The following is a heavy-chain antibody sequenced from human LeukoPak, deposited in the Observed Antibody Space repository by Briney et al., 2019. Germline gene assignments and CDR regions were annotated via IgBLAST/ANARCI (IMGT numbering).Heavy chain of an antibody. D-gene: IGHD6-19*01. CDR2: IHPNSGDT. J-gene: IGHJ5*02. CDR1: RYTFTGYY. Sequence: ASVKVSCKASRYTFTGYYMHWVRQAPGQGLEWMGWIHPNSGDTNYAQKFQGRVTMTRDTSITTVHMELSRLRSDDTAVYFCASGWSITGWYNNWFDPWGQGTLVTVSS. CDR3: ASGWSITGWYNNWFDP. V-gene: IGHV1-2*02.